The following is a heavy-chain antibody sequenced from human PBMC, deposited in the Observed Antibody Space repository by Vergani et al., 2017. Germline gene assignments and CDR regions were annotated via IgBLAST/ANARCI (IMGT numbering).Heavy chain of an antibody. CDR3: AKSGIAVAGSRNNWFDP. Sequence: EVQLLESGGGLVQPGGSLRLSCAASGFTFSGYAMSWVRQAPGKGLEWVSAISGSGGSTYYADSVKGRFTISRDNSKNTLYLQMNSLRAEDTAVYYCAKSGIAVAGSRNNWFDPWGQGTLVTVSS. V-gene: IGHV3-23*01. CDR2: ISGSGGST. CDR1: GFTFSGYA. D-gene: IGHD6-19*01. J-gene: IGHJ5*02.